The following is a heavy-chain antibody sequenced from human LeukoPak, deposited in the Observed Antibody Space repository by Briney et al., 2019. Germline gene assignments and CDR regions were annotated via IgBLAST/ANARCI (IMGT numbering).Heavy chain of an antibody. CDR2: IYYSGST. V-gene: IGHV4-61*08. D-gene: IGHD3-3*01. Sequence: PSQTLPLTCTVSGGSISSGGYYWSWIRQPPGKGLEWIGYIYYSGSTNYNPSLKSRVTISVDTSKNQFSLKLSSVTAADTAVYYCARGSKDFWSGYYLDYWGQGTLVTVSS. CDR1: GGSISSGGYY. CDR3: ARGSKDFWSGYYLDY. J-gene: IGHJ4*02.